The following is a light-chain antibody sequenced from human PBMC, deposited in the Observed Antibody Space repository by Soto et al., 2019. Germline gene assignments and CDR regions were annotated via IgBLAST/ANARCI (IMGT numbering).Light chain of an antibody. V-gene: IGKV3-20*01. CDR2: DAS. CDR3: HQYYRTPRT. Sequence: DIVLTQSPGTLCLSPGERATLSCRASQSVSSSYLAWYQQKPGQAPRLLIYDASSRATGTPDRFSGTGSATDFTLTISRLEPEDFAVYYCHQYYRTPRTFGQGTKVDI. CDR1: QSVSSSY. J-gene: IGKJ1*01.